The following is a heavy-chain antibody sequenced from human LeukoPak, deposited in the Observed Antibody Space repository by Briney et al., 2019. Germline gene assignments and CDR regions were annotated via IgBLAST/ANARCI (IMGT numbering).Heavy chain of an antibody. CDR1: GFTFSSYA. Sequence: GGSLRLSCAASGFTFSSYAMSLVRQAPGKGLEGVSAISGSGGSTYYADSVKGRFTISRDNSKNTLYLQMNSLRAEDTAVYYCAKVCITIFGVVDPIDYWGQGTLVTVSS. J-gene: IGHJ4*02. CDR2: ISGSGGST. V-gene: IGHV3-23*01. CDR3: AKVCITIFGVVDPIDY. D-gene: IGHD3-3*01.